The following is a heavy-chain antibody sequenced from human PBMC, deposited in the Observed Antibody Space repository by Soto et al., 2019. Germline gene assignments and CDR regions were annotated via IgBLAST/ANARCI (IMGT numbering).Heavy chain of an antibody. CDR3: ARTNPTKYYDYVWGDYRREGMDV. D-gene: IGHD3-16*02. CDR2: ILPLSGTS. J-gene: IGHJ6*02. CDR1: CGCFSAYA. Sequence: SGKVSCKDSCGCFSAYAISWVRQAPGHGLEWMGGILPLSGTSNYTQRFQGRVTISADKSTSTAYMELSSLRSDDTAVYYCARTNPTKYYDYVWGDYRREGMDVWGQGTTVTVSS. V-gene: IGHV1-69*06.